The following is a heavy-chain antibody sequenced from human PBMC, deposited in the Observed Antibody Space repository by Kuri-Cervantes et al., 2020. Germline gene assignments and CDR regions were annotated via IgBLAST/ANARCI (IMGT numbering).Heavy chain of an antibody. CDR2: IWYDGSNK. J-gene: IGHJ3*02. CDR3: ARSLIPAAIFDAFDI. Sequence: GESLKISCAASGFTFNNYGIHWVRQTPGKGLEWVAVIWYDGSNKYYADSVKGRFTISRDNSKNTLYLQMNSLRAEDTAVYYCARSLIPAAIFDAFDIWGQGTMVTVSS. CDR1: GFTFNNYG. D-gene: IGHD2-2*02. V-gene: IGHV3-33*01.